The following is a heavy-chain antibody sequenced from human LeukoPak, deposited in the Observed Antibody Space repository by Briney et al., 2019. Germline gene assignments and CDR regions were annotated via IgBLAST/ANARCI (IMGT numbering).Heavy chain of an antibody. CDR2: IYYSGST. CDR1: GGSISSDY. D-gene: IGHD3-10*01. J-gene: IGHJ4*02. CDR3: ARLPLHYYGSGLFHY. Sequence: SETLSLTCTVSGGSISSDYWSWIRQPPGKGLEWIGHIYYSGSTNYNPSLKSRVTISVDTSKNQFSLKLSSVTAADTAVYYCARLPLHYYGSGLFHYLGKGTLVTVSS. V-gene: IGHV4-59*01.